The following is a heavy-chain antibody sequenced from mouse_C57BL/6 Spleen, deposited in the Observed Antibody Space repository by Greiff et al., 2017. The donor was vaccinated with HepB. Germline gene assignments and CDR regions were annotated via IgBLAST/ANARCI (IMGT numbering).Heavy chain of an antibody. D-gene: IGHD1-1*01. J-gene: IGHJ2*01. Sequence: QVQLQQSGPELVKPGASVKISCKASGYAFSSSWMNWVKQRPGKGLEWIGRIYPGDGDTNYNGKFKGKATLTADKSSSTAYMQLSSLTSEDSAVYFCARREVITTVVADYWGQGTTLTVSS. CDR1: GYAFSSSW. CDR3: ARREVITTVVADY. V-gene: IGHV1-82*01. CDR2: IYPGDGDT.